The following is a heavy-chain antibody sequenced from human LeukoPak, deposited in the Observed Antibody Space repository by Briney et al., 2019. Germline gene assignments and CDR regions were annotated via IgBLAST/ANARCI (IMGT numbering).Heavy chain of an antibody. CDR1: GGTFSSYA. J-gene: IGHJ6*03. Sequence: ASVKVSCKASGGTFSSYAISWVRQAPGQGLEWMGGIIPIFGTANYAQKFQGRVTITADKSTSTAYMELSSLRSEDTAVYCCARVRQNDYYYYYYMDVWGKGTTVTVSS. V-gene: IGHV1-69*06. CDR2: IIPIFGTA. CDR3: ARVRQNDYYYYYYMDV.